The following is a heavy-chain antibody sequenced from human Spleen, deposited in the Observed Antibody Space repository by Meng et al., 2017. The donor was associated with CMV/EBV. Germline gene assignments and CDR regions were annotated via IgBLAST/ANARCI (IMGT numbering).Heavy chain of an antibody. J-gene: IGHJ6*02. CDR2: ISPSGSTT. CDR1: GFTFSSYW. Sequence: GESLKISCATSGFTFSSYWMHWVRQAPGKGLVWVARISPSGSTTDYACSVKGRFTISRDYTENTLYLQMNSLRAEDTAVYYCARGEYTDYYHGMDFWGQGTTVTVSS. V-gene: IGHV3-74*01. CDR3: ARGEYTDYYHGMDF. D-gene: IGHD3-10*01.